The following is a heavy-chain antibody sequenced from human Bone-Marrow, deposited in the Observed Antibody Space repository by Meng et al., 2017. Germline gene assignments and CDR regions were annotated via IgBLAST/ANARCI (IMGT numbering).Heavy chain of an antibody. CDR3: ARGPIEVYASSHPPTDYYYGMDV. CDR1: GYTFTSYY. D-gene: IGHD2-8*01. Sequence: ASVKVSCKASGYTFTSYYMHWVRQAPGQGLEWMGIINPSGGSTRYAQKFQGRVTMTRDTSTSTVYMELSSLRSEDTAVYYCARGPIEVYASSHPPTDYYYGMDVWGQGTTVTVSS. J-gene: IGHJ6*02. V-gene: IGHV1-46*01. CDR2: INPSGGST.